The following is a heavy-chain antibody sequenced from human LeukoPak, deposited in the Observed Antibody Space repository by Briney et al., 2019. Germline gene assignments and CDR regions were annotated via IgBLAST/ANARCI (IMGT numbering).Heavy chain of an antibody. Sequence: PSETLSLTCTVSGGSISSHYWSWIRQPPGKGLEWIGCIYYSGSTNYNPSLKSRVTISVDTSKNQFSLKLSSVTAADTAVYYCARGFSYHFDPWGQGTLVTVSS. CDR2: IYYSGST. D-gene: IGHD2-2*01. CDR3: ARGFSYHFDP. J-gene: IGHJ5*02. CDR1: GGSISSHY. V-gene: IGHV4-59*11.